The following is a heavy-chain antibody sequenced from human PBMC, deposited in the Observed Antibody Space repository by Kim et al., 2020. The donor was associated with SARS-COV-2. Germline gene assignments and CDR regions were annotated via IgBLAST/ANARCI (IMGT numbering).Heavy chain of an antibody. V-gene: IGHV3-43*02. D-gene: IGHD3-3*01. CDR1: GFTFDDYA. CDR2: ISGDGGST. CDR3: AKTLPPYDFWSGYYLYFDY. J-gene: IGHJ4*02. Sequence: GGSLRLSCAASGFTFDDYAMHWVRQAPGKGLEWVSLISGDGGSTYYADSVKGRFTISRDNSKNSLYLQMNSLRTEDTALYYCAKTLPPYDFWSGYYLYFDYWGQGTLVTVSS.